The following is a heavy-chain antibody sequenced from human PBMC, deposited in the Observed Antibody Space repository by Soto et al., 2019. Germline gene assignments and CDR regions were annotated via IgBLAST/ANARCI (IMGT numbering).Heavy chain of an antibody. CDR3: VRHPYGSGCGDAFDV. V-gene: IGHV4-59*08. J-gene: IGHJ3*01. CDR1: GGSMTRYY. D-gene: IGHD6-19*01. Sequence: SETLSLICTVSGGSMTRYYWSWVRQPPGKGLEWIGYVYYNGNTNYNPSLKSRVTITVDTSKTQFSLSLTSVTAADTAAYYCVRHPYGSGCGDAFDVWGQGTMVTVSS. CDR2: VYYNGNT.